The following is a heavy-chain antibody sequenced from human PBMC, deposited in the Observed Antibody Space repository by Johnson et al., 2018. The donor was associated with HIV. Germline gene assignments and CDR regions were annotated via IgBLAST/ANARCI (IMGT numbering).Heavy chain of an antibody. CDR1: GFTFSSCA. D-gene: IGHD3-3*01. J-gene: IGHJ3*02. CDR2: IKTCDGGS. V-gene: IGHV3-23*04. Sequence: VQLVESGGGVVQPGRSLRLSCAASGFTFSSCAMHWVRQASGRGLEWISGIKTCDGGSNCADAVKGRFTISRDNSKNTLYLQMNSLRAEDTAVYYCANGGLQFLEWLPHDAFDIWGQGTMVTVSS. CDR3: ANGGLQFLEWLPHDAFDI.